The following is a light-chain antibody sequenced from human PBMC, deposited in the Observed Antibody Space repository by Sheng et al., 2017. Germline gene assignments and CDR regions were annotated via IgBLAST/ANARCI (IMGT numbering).Light chain of an antibody. CDR3: SSYKTNSCL. J-gene: IGLJ1*01. V-gene: IGLV2-14*03. CDR2: AVN. CDR1: SSDSGGYDY. Sequence: QSALTQPASVSGSPGQSITISCTGVSSDSGGYDYVSWYQQHPGNAPRLIIYAVNNRPSGVSNRFSGSKSGDTASLTIAGLQAEDEADYYCSSYKTNSCLFGTGTKVTVL.